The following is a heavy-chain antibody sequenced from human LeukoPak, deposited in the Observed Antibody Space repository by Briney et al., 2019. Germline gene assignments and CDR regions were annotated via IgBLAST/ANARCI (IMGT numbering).Heavy chain of an antibody. V-gene: IGHV3-48*02. CDR2: ISGDISSL. CDR3: ARAPYDSSGYNYFDY. J-gene: IGHJ4*02. CDR1: GFTFSTHS. D-gene: IGHD3-22*01. Sequence: GGSLRFSCAASGFTFSTHSMNWVRQAPGKRLEWVSYISGDISSLYSADSVKGRFTISRDNAKNSLYLQMNSLRNEDTAVYYCARAPYDSSGYNYFDYWGQGTLVTVSS.